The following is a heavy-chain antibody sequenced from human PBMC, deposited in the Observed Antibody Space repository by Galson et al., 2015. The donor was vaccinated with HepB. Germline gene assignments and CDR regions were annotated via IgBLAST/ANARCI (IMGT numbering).Heavy chain of an antibody. CDR1: GFTFSSYG. CDR2: IWYDGSNK. CDR3: ARDAGITMVRGDGAFDY. V-gene: IGHV3-33*08. J-gene: IGHJ4*02. Sequence: SLRLSCAASGFTFSSYGMHWVRQAPGKGLEWVAVIWYDGSNKYYADSVKGRFTISRDNSKNTLYLQMNSLRAEDTAVYYCARDAGITMVRGDGAFDYWGQGTLVTVSS. D-gene: IGHD3-10*01.